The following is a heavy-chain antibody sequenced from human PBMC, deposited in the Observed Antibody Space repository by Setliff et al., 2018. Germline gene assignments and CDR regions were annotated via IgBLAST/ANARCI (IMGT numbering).Heavy chain of an antibody. CDR3: AAIGLDTALITGVLFDF. Sequence: PGGSLRLSCAASGFTFSSYWMSWVRQAPGKGLEWVSAITTSGGSTYYADSVKGRFTISRDDSKNTLYLQMLSLRAEDTAVYYCAAIGLDTALITGVLFDFWGQGTLVTVSS. J-gene: IGHJ4*02. D-gene: IGHD5-18*01. V-gene: IGHV3-23*01. CDR1: GFTFSSYW. CDR2: ITTSGGST.